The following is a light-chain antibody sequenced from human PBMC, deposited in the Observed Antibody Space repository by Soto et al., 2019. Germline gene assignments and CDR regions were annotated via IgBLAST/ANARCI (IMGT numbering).Light chain of an antibody. CDR3: QQYYSYPFT. CDR1: QGISSY. V-gene: IGKV1-8*01. J-gene: IGKJ3*01. Sequence: AIRRSQKQSSLAASTRGIFTSGCRASQGISSYLAWYQQKPGKAPKLLIYAASTLQSGVPSRFSGSGSGTDFTLTMSCLQSEDFATYNCQQYYSYPFTFGPGTRGDIK. CDR2: AAS.